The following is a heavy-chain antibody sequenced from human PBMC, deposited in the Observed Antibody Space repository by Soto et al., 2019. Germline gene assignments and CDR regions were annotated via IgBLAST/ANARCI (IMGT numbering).Heavy chain of an antibody. D-gene: IGHD1-1*01. CDR1: GFSLATGGVG. CDR3: AHRVGLQGNWNGGYFDF. V-gene: IGHV2-5*02. CDR2: IYWDDDK. Sequence: QITLKESGPTRVRPTQTLTLTCTFSGFSLATGGVGVGWIRQPPGKALERLALIYWDDDKRYIPSLKSRLTIPKDTSKNQVVLTMTNMDPVDTATYYCAHRVGLQGNWNGGYFDFWGLGALVTVSS. J-gene: IGHJ4*02.